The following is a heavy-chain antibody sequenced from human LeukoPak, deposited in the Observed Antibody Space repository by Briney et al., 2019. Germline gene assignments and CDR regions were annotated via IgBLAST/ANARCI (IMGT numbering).Heavy chain of an antibody. CDR2: INPNSGGT. Sequence: GASVKVSCKASEYTFTGYYIHWVRQAPGQGLEWMGWINPNSGGTNYAYKFQGRITMTRDTSISTAYMELSSLKSDHAAVYYCARGSTLATPGGVPNDYWGQGTLVTVSS. D-gene: IGHD6-13*01. CDR3: ARGSTLATPGGVPNDY. CDR1: EYTFTGYY. J-gene: IGHJ4*02. V-gene: IGHV1-2*07.